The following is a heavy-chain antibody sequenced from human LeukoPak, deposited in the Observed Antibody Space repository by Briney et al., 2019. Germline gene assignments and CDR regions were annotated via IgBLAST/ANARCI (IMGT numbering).Heavy chain of an antibody. CDR2: ISSSSSYT. D-gene: IGHD5-24*01. CDR1: GFTFSDYY. J-gene: IGHJ4*02. CDR3: ARVDRDAYSVFDY. V-gene: IGHV3-11*05. Sequence: GGSLRLSCAASGFTFSDYYMSWIRQAPGKGLEWVSYISSSSSYTNYADSVKGRFTISRDNAKNSLYLQMNSLRAEDTAVYYCARVDRDAYSVFDYWGQGTLVTVSS.